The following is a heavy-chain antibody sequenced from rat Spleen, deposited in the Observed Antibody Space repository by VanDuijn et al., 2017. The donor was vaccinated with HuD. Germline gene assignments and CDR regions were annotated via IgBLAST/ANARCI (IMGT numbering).Heavy chain of an antibody. CDR2: ITYSGNT. CDR3: ARWTYYGYNVLFDY. J-gene: IGHJ2*01. Sequence: EVQLQESGPGLVKPSQSLSLTCSVTGYSITSNYWGWIRKFPGNKMEWMGYITYSGNTSHNPSLKSRLSITRDTSKNQFFLQLNSVTTEDAATYYCARWTYYGYNVLFDYWGQGVMVTVSS. CDR1: GYSITSNY. V-gene: IGHV3-1*01. D-gene: IGHD1-9*01.